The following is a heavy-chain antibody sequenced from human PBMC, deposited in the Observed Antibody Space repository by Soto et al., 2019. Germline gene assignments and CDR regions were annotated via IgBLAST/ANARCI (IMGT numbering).Heavy chain of an antibody. CDR1: GLTFNRYW. CDR2: INTDGSNT. V-gene: IGHV3-74*01. CDR3: AREFCSGGNCYTYYFDP. J-gene: IGHJ5*02. D-gene: IGHD2-15*01. Sequence: VGSLRLSCAASGLTFNRYWMHWVRHAPGKGLVWVSHINTDGSNTNYADSVKGRFTISRDNAKSTLFLQMNSLRDEDTAVYYCAREFCSGGNCYTYYFDPWGQGIPVTVSS.